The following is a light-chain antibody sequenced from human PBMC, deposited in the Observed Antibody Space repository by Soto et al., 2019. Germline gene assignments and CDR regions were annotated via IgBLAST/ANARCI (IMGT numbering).Light chain of an antibody. V-gene: IGKV1-5*01. CDR1: QSISSW. Sequence: DIQMTQSPSTLSASVGDRVTITCRASQSISSWLAWYQQKPGKAPKLLIYDASSLQTGVPLRFGGSGSGTVFTLTISSLRPEDFATYYCQQYNSYSPWTFGQGTKVDIK. CDR2: DAS. J-gene: IGKJ1*01. CDR3: QQYNSYSPWT.